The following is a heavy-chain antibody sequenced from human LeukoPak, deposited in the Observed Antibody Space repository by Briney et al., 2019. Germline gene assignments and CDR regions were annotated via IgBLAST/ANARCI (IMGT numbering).Heavy chain of an antibody. CDR1: GGSISNY. V-gene: IGHV4-59*01. Sequence: SETLSLTCTVSGGSISNYWSWIRQPPGKGLEWIGYIYYSGSINYNPSLKSRVTISVDTSKNQFSLKLSSVTAADTAVYYCARGKIRYFDWLPWGQGTLVTVSS. D-gene: IGHD3-9*01. CDR2: IYYSGSI. CDR3: ARGKIRYFDWLP. J-gene: IGHJ4*02.